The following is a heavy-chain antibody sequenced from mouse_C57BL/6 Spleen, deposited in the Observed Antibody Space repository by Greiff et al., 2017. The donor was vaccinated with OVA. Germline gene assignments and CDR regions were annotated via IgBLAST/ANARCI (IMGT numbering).Heavy chain of an antibody. J-gene: IGHJ2*01. CDR2: ISYDGSN. D-gene: IGHD1-1*01. CDR3: ARGGTVVGYFDY. V-gene: IGHV3-6*01. Sequence: VQLKQSGPGLVKPSQSLSLTCSVTGYSITSGYYWNWIRQFPGNKLEWMGYISYDGSNNYNPSLKNRISITRDTSKNQFFLKLNSVTTEDTATYYCARGGTVVGYFDYWGQGTTLTVSS. CDR1: GYSITSGYY.